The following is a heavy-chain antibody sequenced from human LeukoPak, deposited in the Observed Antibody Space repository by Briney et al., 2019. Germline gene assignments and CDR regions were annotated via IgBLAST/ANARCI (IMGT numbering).Heavy chain of an antibody. V-gene: IGHV1-46*01. J-gene: IGHJ4*02. CDR3: ARVGGSGSYSMYHFDS. D-gene: IGHD3-10*01. CDR2: INPSSGAT. CDR1: GYFFTNYY. Sequence: ASVKVSCKASGYFFTNYYMHWVRQAPGQGLEWLGLINPSSGATRYARKFQGRSTMTRDTSTSTVYMELSSLRFEDTAVYYCARVGGSGSYSMYHFDSWGQGTLVTVSS.